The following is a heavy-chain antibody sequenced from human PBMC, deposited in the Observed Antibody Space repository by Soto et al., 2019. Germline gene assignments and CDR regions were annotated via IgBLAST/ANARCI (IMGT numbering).Heavy chain of an antibody. V-gene: IGHV4-4*08. Sequence: ETLSLTCSISDDSIGPYYWTWIRQTPRKELQWIGYVYTSGSTKYNSSLKSRVTISLDASNSQFSLTMSSVTAADTGVYYCAREVVGNTWPGIFDSWGRGTLVTVSS. CDR2: VYTSGST. CDR1: DDSIGPYY. CDR3: AREVVGNTWPGIFDS. J-gene: IGHJ4*02.